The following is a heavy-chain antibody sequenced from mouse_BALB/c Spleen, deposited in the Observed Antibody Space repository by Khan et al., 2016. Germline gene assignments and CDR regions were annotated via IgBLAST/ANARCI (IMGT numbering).Heavy chain of an antibody. D-gene: IGHD2-1*01. J-gene: IGHJ3*01. Sequence: EVQLQESGPGLVKPSQSLSLTCSVTGYSITSGYYWNWIRQFPGNKLEWMGYISYDGSNNYNPSLKNRISITRDTSKNQFFLKLNSVTTEDTDTCYCATYGNYEGFAYWGQGTLVTVSA. CDR1: GYSITSGYY. CDR2: ISYDGSN. V-gene: IGHV3-6*02. CDR3: ATYGNYEGFAY.